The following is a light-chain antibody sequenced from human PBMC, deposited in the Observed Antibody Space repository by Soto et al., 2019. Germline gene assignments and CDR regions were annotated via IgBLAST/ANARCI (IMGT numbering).Light chain of an antibody. CDR1: QSISGSY. CDR3: NHYSPSPFT. V-gene: IGKV3-20*01. J-gene: IGKJ3*01. CDR2: GAS. Sequence: EIVLTQSPGTLSLSPGERATLSCRASQSISGSYLAWYQQKPGQSPRLLIYGASSRATGIPDRFTGSGSGTHFTLTISRLEPEDFAVYYCNHYSPSPFTFGPGTKVEIE.